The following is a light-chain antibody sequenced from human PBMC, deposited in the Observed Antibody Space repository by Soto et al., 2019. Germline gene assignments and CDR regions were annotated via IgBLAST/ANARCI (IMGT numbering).Light chain of an antibody. Sequence: DIQMTQSPSTLSASVGDRVTITCRASQSISNWLAWYQQKPGKAPRVLIYKASTLESGVPSRFSGSGSGTEFTLTISSLQPDDFATYYCQQYSYSWTFGQGTKVEI. CDR1: QSISNW. CDR3: QQYSYSWT. CDR2: KAS. V-gene: IGKV1-5*03. J-gene: IGKJ1*01.